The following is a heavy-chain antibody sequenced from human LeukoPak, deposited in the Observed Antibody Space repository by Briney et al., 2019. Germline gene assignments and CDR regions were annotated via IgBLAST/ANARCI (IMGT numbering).Heavy chain of an antibody. CDR1: EVTFSSYG. CDR2: ISYDGSNK. CDR3: ALLGLHDYGGVFDY. Sequence: PGRSLRLSCAAPEVTFSSYGTYWVRQAPGKGLEWVAVISYDGSNKYYADSVKGGFTISRDNSKNPLYLQMNSLRAEDTAMYYCALLGLHDYGGVFDYGGQGTLVPVSS. D-gene: IGHD4-23*01. J-gene: IGHJ4*02. V-gene: IGHV3-30*03.